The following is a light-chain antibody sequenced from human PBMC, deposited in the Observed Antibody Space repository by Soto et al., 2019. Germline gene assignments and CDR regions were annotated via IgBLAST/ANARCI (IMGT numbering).Light chain of an antibody. V-gene: IGKV1-17*01. CDR2: AAS. CDR3: LQHNSYPRIT. J-gene: IGKJ5*01. CDR1: QCIRND. Sequence: DLQMTQSPSSLSASVGDRVTITCRARQCIRNDLGWYQQTPGKAPKRLIYAASSLQSGVPSRFSGSGSGTEFPLTISSLQPEDFATYYCLQHNSYPRITFGQGTRLEIK.